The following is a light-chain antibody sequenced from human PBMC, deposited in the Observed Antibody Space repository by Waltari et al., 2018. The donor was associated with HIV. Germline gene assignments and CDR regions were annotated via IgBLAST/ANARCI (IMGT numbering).Light chain of an antibody. J-gene: IGKJ1*01. CDR1: DTVVSNY. Sequence: EIVLTQSPGTLSLSQGERATLSCTASDTVVSNYLAWYRQTPGQAPSLLIYADSRRATGIPDRFSASGSVTDFTLTISRLEPEDFAVYYCHQYGSSPRTFGQGTKVEI. V-gene: IGKV3-20*01. CDR2: ADS. CDR3: HQYGSSPRT.